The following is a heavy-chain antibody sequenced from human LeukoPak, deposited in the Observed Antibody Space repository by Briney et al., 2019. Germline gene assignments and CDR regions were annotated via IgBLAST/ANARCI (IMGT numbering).Heavy chain of an antibody. V-gene: IGHV3-21*01. J-gene: IGHJ4*02. Sequence: GGSLRLSCAASGFTFSSYSMNWVRQVPGKGLEWVSSISSSSSYIYYADSVKGRFTISRDNAKNSLYLQMNSLRAEDTAVYYCATAPGIAAAGIDYWGQGTLVTVSS. CDR2: ISSSSSYI. D-gene: IGHD6-13*01. CDR3: ATAPGIAAAGIDY. CDR1: GFTFSSYS.